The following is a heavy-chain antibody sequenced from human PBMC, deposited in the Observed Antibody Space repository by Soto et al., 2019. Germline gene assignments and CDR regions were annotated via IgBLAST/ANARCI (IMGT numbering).Heavy chain of an antibody. CDR3: ARLEYSSSWWGWFDP. Sequence: PGVTLMISCKVSGYRFTSYWIGQERQMPGKGLVWMGIIYPGDSATRYSPSFQGQVTISADKSISTAYLQWSSLKASDTAMYYCARLEYSSSWWGWFDPWGQGTLVTVSS. CDR1: GYRFTSYW. J-gene: IGHJ5*02. D-gene: IGHD6-6*01. CDR2: IYPGDSAT. V-gene: IGHV5-51*01.